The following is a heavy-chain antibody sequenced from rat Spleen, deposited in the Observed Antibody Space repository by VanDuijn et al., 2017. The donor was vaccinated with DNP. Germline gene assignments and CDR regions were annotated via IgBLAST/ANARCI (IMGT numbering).Heavy chain of an antibody. D-gene: IGHD4-2*01. V-gene: IGHV5-46*01. CDR1: GFTFSSFP. CDR2: ISAGGAST. J-gene: IGHJ2*01. Sequence: EVQLVESGGGLVQPGRSMKLSCAASGFTFSSFPMAWVRQAPKKGLEWVATISAGGASTSFRDSVKGRFTISRDNAKSTLYLQMNSLRSEDTATYYCATHDWDYWGQGVMVTVSS. CDR3: ATHDWDY.